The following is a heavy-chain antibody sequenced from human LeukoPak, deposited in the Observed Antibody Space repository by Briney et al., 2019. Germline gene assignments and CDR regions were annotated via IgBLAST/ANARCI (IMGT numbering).Heavy chain of an antibody. J-gene: IGHJ6*02. Sequence: SVKVSCKASGGTFSSYAISWVRQAPGQGLEWMGGIIPIFGTANYAQKFQGRVTITADESTSTAYMELSSLRSEDAAVYYCARKRVPAYYGMDVWGQGTTVTVSS. D-gene: IGHD2-2*01. CDR2: IIPIFGTA. CDR1: GGTFSSYA. CDR3: ARKRVPAYYGMDV. V-gene: IGHV1-69*13.